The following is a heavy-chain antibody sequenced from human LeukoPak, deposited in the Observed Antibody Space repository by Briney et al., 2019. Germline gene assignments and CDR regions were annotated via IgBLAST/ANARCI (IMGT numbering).Heavy chain of an antibody. V-gene: IGHV4-31*03. CDR1: AGSIISGGYY. CDR2: IAESGTT. D-gene: IGHD3-10*01. CDR3: ARVDYYASGTYLNWFDP. Sequence: PSQTLSLTCTVSAGSIISGGYYWSWIRQRPGKGLEWIGHIAESGTTYYTPSLKSRVTISVDPSKNQFSLRLGSVAASDTAVYFCARVDYYASGTYLNWFDPWGQGTQVTVSS. J-gene: IGHJ5*02.